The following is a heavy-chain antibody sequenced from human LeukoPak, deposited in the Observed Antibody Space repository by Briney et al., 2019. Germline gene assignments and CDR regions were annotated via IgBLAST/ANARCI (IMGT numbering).Heavy chain of an antibody. CDR3: ARAPRRYSSSFDYFDY. J-gene: IGHJ4*02. CDR2: IYYSGST. CDR1: GCFLSSCDYY. Sequence: SETVSLTCTVSGCFLSSCDYYWSWTRQPPGKALEWIGYIYYSGSTYYNPSLKSRVTTSVDTSKNQFSLKLSSVTAADTAVYYCARAPRRYSSSFDYFDYGGEGTLVTVSS. V-gene: IGHV4-30-4*01. D-gene: IGHD6-13*01.